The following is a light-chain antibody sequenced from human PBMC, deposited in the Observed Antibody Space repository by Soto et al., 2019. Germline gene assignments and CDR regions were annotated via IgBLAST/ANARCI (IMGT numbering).Light chain of an antibody. CDR3: ASWDDSLNGPV. Sequence: QLVLTQPPSASGTPGQRVTISCSGSSSKIGSNAVNWYQQLPGTAPKLLIYNSNQRPSGVPDRFSGSKSGTSASLAISGLQSEDEADYYCASWDDSLNGPVFGGGTKVTVL. V-gene: IGLV1-44*01. J-gene: IGLJ3*02. CDR2: NSN. CDR1: SSKIGSNA.